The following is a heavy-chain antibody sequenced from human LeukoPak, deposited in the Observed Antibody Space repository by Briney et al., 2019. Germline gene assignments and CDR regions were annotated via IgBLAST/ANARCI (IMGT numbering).Heavy chain of an antibody. Sequence: PGRSLRLSCAASGFTFTTYGMHWVRQAPGKGLEWVAIIWYDGSHKYYADSVKGRFTISRDNSKNTLYLQMNSLRAEDTAVYYCARVVAVAGTDNWFDPWGQGTLVTVSS. CDR1: GFTFTTYG. CDR3: ARVVAVAGTDNWFDP. CDR2: IWYDGSHK. V-gene: IGHV3-33*01. J-gene: IGHJ5*02. D-gene: IGHD6-19*01.